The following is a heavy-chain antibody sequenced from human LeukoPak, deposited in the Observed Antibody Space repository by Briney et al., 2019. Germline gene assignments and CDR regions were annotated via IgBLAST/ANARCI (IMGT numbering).Heavy chain of an antibody. Sequence: SSETLSLTCTVSGGSISSSSYYRGWIRQPPGKGLEWIGSIYYSGSTFYNPSLKSRVTISVDTSKNQFSLKMSSVTAADTAVYYCASEGELISPTTLGGEPTLVTVSS. J-gene: IGHJ4*02. CDR1: GGSISSSSYY. D-gene: IGHD1-26*01. V-gene: IGHV4-39*01. CDR2: IYYSGST. CDR3: ASEGELISPTTL.